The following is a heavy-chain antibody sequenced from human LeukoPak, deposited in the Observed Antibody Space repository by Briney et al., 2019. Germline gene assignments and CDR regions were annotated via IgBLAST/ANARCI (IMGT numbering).Heavy chain of an antibody. CDR1: GFTFSSYW. V-gene: IGHV3-74*01. CDR2: INSDGSST. Sequence: GGSLRLSCAASGFTFSSYWMHWVRQAPGKGLVWVSRINSDGSSTSYADSVKGRFTISRDSAKNTLYLQMNSLRAEDTAVYYCAREDNYYYYGMDVWGQGTTVTASS. CDR3: AREDNYYYYGMDV. J-gene: IGHJ6*02.